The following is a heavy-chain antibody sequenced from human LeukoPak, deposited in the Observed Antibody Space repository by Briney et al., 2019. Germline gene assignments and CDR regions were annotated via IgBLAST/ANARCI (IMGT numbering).Heavy chain of an antibody. J-gene: IGHJ4*02. CDR1: GFTFSSYE. CDR2: ISSSGSTI. Sequence: GGSLRLSCAASGFTFSSYEMNWVRQAPGKGLEWVSYISSSGSTIYYADSVKGRFTISRDNAKDSLYLQMNSLRAEDTAVYYCAGGLGNFDYWGQGTLVTVSS. V-gene: IGHV3-48*03. CDR3: AGGLGNFDY. D-gene: IGHD1-26*01.